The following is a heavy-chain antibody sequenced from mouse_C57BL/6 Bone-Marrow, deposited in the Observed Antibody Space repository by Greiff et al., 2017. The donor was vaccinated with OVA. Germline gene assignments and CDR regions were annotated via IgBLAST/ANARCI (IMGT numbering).Heavy chain of an antibody. CDR3: ARIDYAWFAY. CDR2: IWTGGGT. J-gene: IGHJ3*01. CDR1: GFSLTSYA. Sequence: VQRVESGPGLVAPSQSLSITCTVSGFSLTSYAISWVRQPPGKGLEWLGVIWTGGGTNYNSALNSRLSISKDNSKSQVFLKMNSLQTDDTARYDCARIDYAWFAYWGQGTLVTVSA. V-gene: IGHV2-9-1*01. D-gene: IGHD2-4*01.